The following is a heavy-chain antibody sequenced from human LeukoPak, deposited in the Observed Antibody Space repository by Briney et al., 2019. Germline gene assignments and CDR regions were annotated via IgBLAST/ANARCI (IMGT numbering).Heavy chain of an antibody. Sequence: SETLSLTCTVSGGSISSSSYYWGWIRQPPGKGLEWIGSIYYSGSTYYNPSLKSRVTISVDTSKNQFSLKLSSVTAADTAVYYCARDGPVKWGQGTLVTVSS. CDR3: ARDGPVK. CDR1: GGSISSSSYY. CDR2: IYYSGST. V-gene: IGHV4-39*07. J-gene: IGHJ4*02. D-gene: IGHD3-22*01.